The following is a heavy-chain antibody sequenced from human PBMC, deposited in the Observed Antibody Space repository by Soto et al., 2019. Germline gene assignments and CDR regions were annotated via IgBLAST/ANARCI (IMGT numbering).Heavy chain of an antibody. D-gene: IGHD3-10*01. CDR3: VRDRVRGSRTYAGFDP. CDR1: GGSISSGDYY. CDR2: IYYSGNT. Sequence: QVQLQESGPGLVKPSQTLSLTCTVSGGSISSGDYYWSWIRQPPGKGLEWIGYIYYSGNTWYNPSLKSRVTISXXTXKXXFSLKLTSVSTADTAVYYCVRDRVRGSRTYAGFDPWGQGTLVTVSS. J-gene: IGHJ5*02. V-gene: IGHV4-30-4*01.